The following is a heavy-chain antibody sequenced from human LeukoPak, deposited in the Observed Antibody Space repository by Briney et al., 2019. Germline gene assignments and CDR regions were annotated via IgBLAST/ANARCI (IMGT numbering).Heavy chain of an antibody. D-gene: IGHD1-14*01. Sequence: SETLSLTCTVSGGSISSYYWSWIRQPPGKGLEWIGEINHSGSTNYNPSLKSRVTISVDTSKNQFSLRLTSVTAADTAVYYCARGTGQNDYWGQGTLVTVSS. V-gene: IGHV4-34*01. CDR1: GGSISSYY. CDR3: ARGTGQNDY. J-gene: IGHJ4*02. CDR2: INHSGST.